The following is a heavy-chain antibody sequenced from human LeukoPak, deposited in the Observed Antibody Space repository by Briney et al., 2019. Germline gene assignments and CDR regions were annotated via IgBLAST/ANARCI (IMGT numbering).Heavy chain of an antibody. Sequence: SETLSLTCTVSGGSISSSSYYWGWIRQPPGKGLEWIGSIYYSGSTYYNPSLKSRVTISVDTSKNQFSLKLSSVTAADTGVYYCARAGYSYGSIVFDYWGQGTLVTVSS. CDR3: ARAGYSYGSIVFDY. D-gene: IGHD5-18*01. CDR1: GGSISSSSYY. V-gene: IGHV4-39*07. CDR2: IYYSGST. J-gene: IGHJ4*02.